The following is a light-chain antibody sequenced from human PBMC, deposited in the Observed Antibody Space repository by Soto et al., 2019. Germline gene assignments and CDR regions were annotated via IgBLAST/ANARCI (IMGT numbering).Light chain of an antibody. V-gene: IGLV2-8*01. CDR2: QVN. J-gene: IGLJ1*01. CDR1: SSDIGVFDF. Sequence: QSALTRPPSASGSPGQSVTISCTGTSSDIGVFDFVSWYQQHPGKAPKVIIYQVNKRPSGVPDRFSGSKSGNTASLTVSGLRPEDEADYFCSSFAGSNSPYVFGTGTKVTVL. CDR3: SSFAGSNSPYV.